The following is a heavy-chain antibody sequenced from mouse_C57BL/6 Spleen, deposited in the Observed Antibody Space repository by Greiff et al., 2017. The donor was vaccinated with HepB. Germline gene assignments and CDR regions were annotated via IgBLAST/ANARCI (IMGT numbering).Heavy chain of an antibody. CDR1: GYSFTSYY. V-gene: IGHV1-66*01. J-gene: IGHJ3*01. CDR2: IYPGSGNT. D-gene: IGHD4-1*01. Sequence: QVQLQQSGPELVKPGASVKISCKASGYSFTSYYIHWVKQRPGQGLEWIGWIYPGSGNTKYNEKFKGKATLTADTSSSTAYMQLSSLTSEDSAVYYCARSRDWDWFAYWGQGTLVTVSA. CDR3: ARSRDWDWFAY.